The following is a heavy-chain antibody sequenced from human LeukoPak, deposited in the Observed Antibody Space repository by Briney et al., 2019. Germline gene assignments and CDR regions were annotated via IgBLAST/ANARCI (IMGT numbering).Heavy chain of an antibody. J-gene: IGHJ5*02. Sequence: PSETLSLTCAVSGGSISGYYWSWIRQPPGKGLEWIGYIYYSGTINYNPSLKSRVTISLDTPKNQFSLKLSSVTAADTAVYYCARHGSGWLNFDPWGQGTLVTVSS. CDR2: IYYSGTI. CDR1: GGSISGYY. V-gene: IGHV4-59*08. CDR3: ARHGSGWLNFDP. D-gene: IGHD3-10*01.